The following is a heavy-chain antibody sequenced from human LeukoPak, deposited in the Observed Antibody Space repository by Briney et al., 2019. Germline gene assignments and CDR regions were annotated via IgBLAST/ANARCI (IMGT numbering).Heavy chain of an antibody. CDR2: IYYSGST. V-gene: IGHV4-39*07. CDR1: GGSISSSSYY. J-gene: IGHJ4*02. CDR3: ARVGIFSGWSFDY. Sequence: SETLSLTCTVSGGSISSSSYYWGWIRQPPGKGLEWIGSIYYSGSTYYNPSLKSRVTISVDTSKNQFSLKLSSVTAADTAVYYCARVGIFSGWSFDYWGQGTLVTVSS. D-gene: IGHD6-19*01.